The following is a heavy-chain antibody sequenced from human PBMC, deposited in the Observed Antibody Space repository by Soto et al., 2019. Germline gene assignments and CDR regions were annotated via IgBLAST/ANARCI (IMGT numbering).Heavy chain of an antibody. J-gene: IGHJ5*02. CDR1: GVTFSSYW. CDR3: VRDKPHNWFDP. Sequence: GGSLSLSCAASGVTFSSYWMHCVLQVPGKGLVWVSRINNDGSAATYADSVKGRFTISRDNAKNTVYLQMNSLRAEDTAVYYCVRDKPHNWFDPWGQGTPVTVSS. CDR2: INNDGSAA. V-gene: IGHV3-74*01.